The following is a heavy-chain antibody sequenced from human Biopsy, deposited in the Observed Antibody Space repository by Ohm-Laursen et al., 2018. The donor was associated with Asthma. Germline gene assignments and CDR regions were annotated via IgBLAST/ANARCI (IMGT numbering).Heavy chain of an antibody. V-gene: IGHV1-18*01. J-gene: IGHJ6*02. CDR2: ISVYNGNT. D-gene: IGHD3-10*01. CDR3: ARAVDYSHYYGIDV. CDR1: GYTFNSAG. Sequence: ASVKVSCKTSGYTFNSAGITWVRQAPGQGLEWMGWISVYNGNTKVAQKLQDRVTMITDTSASTAYMELRSLKSDDTAVYFCARAVDYSHYYGIDVWGQGTTVTVS.